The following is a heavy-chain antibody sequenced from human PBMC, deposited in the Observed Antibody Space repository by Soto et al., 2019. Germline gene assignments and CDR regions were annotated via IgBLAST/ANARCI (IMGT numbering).Heavy chain of an antibody. Sequence: GGSLRLSCAVSGFTFSSYGMTWVRQAPGKGLEWISFSSATGSGTYYADSVKGRFTISRDNSKNTLYLQMTSLRADDTAVYYCAKDRRAGGNYGFYSDFRGQGALVTVSS. CDR1: GFTFSSYG. CDR2: SSATGSGT. D-gene: IGHD1-7*01. J-gene: IGHJ4*02. V-gene: IGHV3-23*01. CDR3: AKDRRAGGNYGFYSDF.